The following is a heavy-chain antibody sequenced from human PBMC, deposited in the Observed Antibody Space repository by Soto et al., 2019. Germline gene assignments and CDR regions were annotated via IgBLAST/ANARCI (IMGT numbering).Heavy chain of an antibody. D-gene: IGHD5-12*01. J-gene: IGHJ4*02. CDR1: GFTFSSYG. Sequence: PGGSLRLSCAASGFTFSSYGMHWVRQAPGKGLEWVAVISYDGSNKYYADSVKGRFTISRDNSKNTLYLQMNSLRAEDTAVYYCAKGSPRRGLQFHYWGQGTLVTVSS. V-gene: IGHV3-30*18. CDR3: AKGSPRRGLQFHY. CDR2: ISYDGSNK.